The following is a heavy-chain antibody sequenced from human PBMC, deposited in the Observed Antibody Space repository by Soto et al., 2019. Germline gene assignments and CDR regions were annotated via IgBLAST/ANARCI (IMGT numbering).Heavy chain of an antibody. J-gene: IGHJ4*02. CDR2: IYPGDSDT. Sequence: EVQLVQSGAEVKKPGESLKISCKGSGYSFTSYWIGWVRQMPGKGLEWMGIIYPGDSDTRYSPSFQGQVTISADKSITTAYRQWSSLKASDTAMYYCARPERLDISYGSGSHIDYWGQGTLVTVSS. CDR1: GYSFTSYW. V-gene: IGHV5-51*03. CDR3: ARPERLDISYGSGSHIDY. D-gene: IGHD3-10*01.